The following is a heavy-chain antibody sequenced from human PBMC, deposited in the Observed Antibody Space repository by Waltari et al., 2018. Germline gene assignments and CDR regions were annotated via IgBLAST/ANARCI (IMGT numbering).Heavy chain of an antibody. J-gene: IGHJ4*02. V-gene: IGHV3-7*01. CDR3: SVSLNS. Sequence: DVQLVESGGGLVQPGESLRLSCRASGFTFSSSWMDWVRQAPGKGLEWVANIKPDGSETHYVDSVQGRFTISRDNAQNLLYLQMNSLRAEDAAVYYCSVSLNSWGQGTLVTVSS. CDR1: GFTFSSSW. CDR2: IKPDGSET.